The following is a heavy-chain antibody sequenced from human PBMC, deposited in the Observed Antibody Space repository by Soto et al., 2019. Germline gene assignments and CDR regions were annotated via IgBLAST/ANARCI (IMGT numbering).Heavy chain of an antibody. CDR1: GFTFSSYG. CDR3: ATTSYPITMVRGVIEYYYGMDV. D-gene: IGHD3-10*01. Sequence: HPGGSLRLSCAASGFTFSSYGMHWVRQAPGKGLEWVAVIWYDGSNKYYADSVKGRFTISRDNSKNTLYLQMNSLRAEDTAVYYCATTSYPITMVRGVIEYYYGMDVWGQGTTVTVSS. V-gene: IGHV3-33*01. CDR2: IWYDGSNK. J-gene: IGHJ6*02.